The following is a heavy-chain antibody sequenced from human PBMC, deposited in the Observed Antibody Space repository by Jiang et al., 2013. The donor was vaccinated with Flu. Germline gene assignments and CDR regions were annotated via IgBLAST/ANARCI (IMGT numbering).Heavy chain of an antibody. CDR3: ARHPHGSGDTFNV. J-gene: IGHJ3*01. CDR1: GDSVSGDSAA. V-gene: IGHV6-1*01. D-gene: IGHD3-10*01. CDR2: TYYRSKWVN. Sequence: QTLSLTCAISGDSVSGDSAAWNWIRQSPSRGLEWPGRTYYRSKWVNDYAVSVKSRITINPDTSKNQFSLQLNSVTPEDTAVYYCARHPHGSGDTFNVWGQGTMVTVSS.